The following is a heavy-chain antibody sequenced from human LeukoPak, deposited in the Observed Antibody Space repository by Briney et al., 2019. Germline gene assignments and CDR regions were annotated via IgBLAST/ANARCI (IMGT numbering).Heavy chain of an antibody. J-gene: IGHJ6*04. D-gene: IGHD3-10*01. CDR2: IFHSGST. Sequence: SETLSLTCAVSGCSISSGYYWGWIRPPPGKGLEWIGSIFHSGSTYYNPSLKSRVNMSVDTSKNQISLKLSSVTAADTAVYYCARASGSYGSGSYYYYGMDVWGKGTTVTVSS. V-gene: IGHV4-38-2*01. CDR1: GCSISSGYY. CDR3: ARASGSYGSGSYYYYGMDV.